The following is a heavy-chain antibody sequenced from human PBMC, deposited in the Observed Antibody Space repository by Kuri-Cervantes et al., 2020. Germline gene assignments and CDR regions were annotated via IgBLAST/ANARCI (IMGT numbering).Heavy chain of an antibody. J-gene: IGHJ4*02. CDR2: INHRGST. Sequence: SETLSLTCAVYGGSFSGYYWSWIRQPPGKGLEWIGEINHRGSTNYNPSLKSRVTMSVDTSKNQFSLKLSSLTAADTAVYHCARDSGSYCFDYLGQGTLVTVSS. CDR1: GGSFSGYY. CDR3: ARDSGSYCFDY. V-gene: IGHV4-34*01. D-gene: IGHD1-26*01.